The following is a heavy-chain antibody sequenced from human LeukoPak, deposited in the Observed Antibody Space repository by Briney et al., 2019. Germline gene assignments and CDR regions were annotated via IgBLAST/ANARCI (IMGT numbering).Heavy chain of an antibody. V-gene: IGHV1-69*05. Sequence: SVKVSCKASGGTFSSYAISWVRQAPGQGLEWMGGIIPIFGTANYAQKFQGRVTITTDESTSTAYMELSSLRSEDTAVYYCARGGTVTTPGDYYYYYMDVWGKGTTVTVSS. J-gene: IGHJ6*03. CDR3: ARGGTVTTPGDYYYYYMDV. D-gene: IGHD4-11*01. CDR1: GGTFSSYA. CDR2: IIPIFGTA.